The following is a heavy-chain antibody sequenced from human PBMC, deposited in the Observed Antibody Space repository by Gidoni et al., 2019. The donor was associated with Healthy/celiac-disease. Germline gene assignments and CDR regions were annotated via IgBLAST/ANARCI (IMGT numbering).Heavy chain of an antibody. J-gene: IGHJ4*02. V-gene: IGHV3-74*01. Sequence: EVQLVESGGGLVQPGGSLRLSCAASGFTFSRYWMHWFRQAPGKGLVWVSRINSDGSSTSYADSVKGRFTISRDNAKNTLYLQMNSLRAEDTAVYYCARVSWIYCSSTSCYVLDYWGQGTLVTVSS. CDR1: GFTFSRYW. D-gene: IGHD2-2*01. CDR3: ARVSWIYCSSTSCYVLDY. CDR2: INSDGSST.